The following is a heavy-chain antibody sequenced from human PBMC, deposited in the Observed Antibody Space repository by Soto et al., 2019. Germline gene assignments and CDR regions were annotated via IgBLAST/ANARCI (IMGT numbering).Heavy chain of an antibody. CDR3: ARVKGVLRFLAWFRILYYYGMDV. V-gene: IGHV1-8*01. CDR2: MNPNSGNT. CDR1: GYTFTSYD. D-gene: IGHD3-3*01. Sequence: ASVKVSCKASGYTFTSYDINWVRQATGQGLEWMGWMNPNSGNTGYAQKFQGRVTMTRNTSISTAYMELSSLRSEETAVYYCARVKGVLRFLAWFRILYYYGMDVCGQGTRVTV. J-gene: IGHJ6*02.